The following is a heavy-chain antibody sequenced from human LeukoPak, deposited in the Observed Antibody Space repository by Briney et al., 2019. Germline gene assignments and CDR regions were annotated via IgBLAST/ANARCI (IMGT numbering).Heavy chain of an antibody. CDR1: GFTFSSYA. CDR2: TSGSGGST. D-gene: IGHD4-23*01. J-gene: IGHJ5*02. CDR3: AKGSGDNSVYVS. Sequence: GGSLRPSCAASGFTFSSYAMSWVRQAPGRGLEWVSFTSGSGGSTYYADSVKGRFTISRDNSRNTLYLQVNSLRPEDTAVYYCAKGSGDNSVYVSLGQGTLVTVSS. V-gene: IGHV3-23*01.